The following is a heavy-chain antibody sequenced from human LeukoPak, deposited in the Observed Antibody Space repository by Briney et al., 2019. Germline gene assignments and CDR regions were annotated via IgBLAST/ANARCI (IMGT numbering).Heavy chain of an antibody. CDR3: AREFGGIFDF. V-gene: IGHV3-48*03. J-gene: IGHJ4*02. Sequence: GGSLRLSCAASGFTFGGYDMNWVRQAPGKGLEWVSYIGSSGGTKYYADPVKGRLTISRDNAKNSMSLQMNSLRAEDTAVYYCAREFGGIFDFWGQGTLVTVSS. CDR2: IGSSGGTK. CDR1: GFTFGGYD. D-gene: IGHD3-3*01.